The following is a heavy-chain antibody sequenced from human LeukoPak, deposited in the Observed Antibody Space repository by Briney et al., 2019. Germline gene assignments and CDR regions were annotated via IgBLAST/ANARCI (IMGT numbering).Heavy chain of an antibody. CDR1: GFTFSSYA. Sequence: GGSLRRSCAASGFTFSSYAMRWVRQAPGKGLEWVSTLSGSGITTYYADSVKGRFTISRDNSKNTLYLQMNSLRAEDTAVYYCAKGIYSSGWSYFDYWGHGTLVTVSS. V-gene: IGHV3-23*01. J-gene: IGHJ4*01. CDR3: AKGIYSSGWSYFDY. D-gene: IGHD6-19*01. CDR2: LSGSGITT.